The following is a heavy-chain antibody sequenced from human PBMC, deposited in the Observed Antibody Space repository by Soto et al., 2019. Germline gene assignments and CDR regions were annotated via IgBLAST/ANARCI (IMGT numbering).Heavy chain of an antibody. J-gene: IGHJ5*02. D-gene: IGHD3-22*01. CDR2: IYHTGNA. Sequence: PSETLSLTCTVSGGSITSSKHYWSWIRQHPGKGLEWIGSIYHTGNAFYNPSLKSRVTIFVDTSKNQFSLKLTSVTAADTALYYCARDYFDSSDYTTNWFDPWGQGTLVTVSS. V-gene: IGHV4-39*01. CDR1: GGSITSSKHY. CDR3: ARDYFDSSDYTTNWFDP.